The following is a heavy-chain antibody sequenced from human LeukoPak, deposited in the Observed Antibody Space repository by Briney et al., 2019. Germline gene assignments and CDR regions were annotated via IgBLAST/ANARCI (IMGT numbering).Heavy chain of an antibody. CDR1: GFTFSSYA. Sequence: GGSLRLSCAVSGFTFSSYALHWVRQAPGKGLEWVSYISSGGTTIYYADSVKGRFTISRDNAKNSLYLQMNSLRAEDTAVYYCAKSYRQYCSGGSCQINYFDYWGQGTLVTVSS. D-gene: IGHD2-15*01. CDR3: AKSYRQYCSGGSCQINYFDY. J-gene: IGHJ4*02. CDR2: ISSGGTTI. V-gene: IGHV3-48*03.